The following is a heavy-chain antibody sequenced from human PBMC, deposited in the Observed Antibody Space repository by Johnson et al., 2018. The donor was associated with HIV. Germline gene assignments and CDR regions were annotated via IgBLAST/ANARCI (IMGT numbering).Heavy chain of an antibody. CDR1: GFTFDDYG. CDR3: AKVQYYYGSGSNFDI. V-gene: IGHV3-20*04. D-gene: IGHD3-10*01. Sequence: VQLVESGGGVVRPGGSLRLSCAASGFTFDDYGMSWVRQVPGKGLEWVSGINWNAGSTGYADYVKGRFTISRDNANNSLYLQMNSLRAEDTAVYYCAKVQYYYGSGSNFDIWGQGTMVTVSS. J-gene: IGHJ3*02. CDR2: INWNAGST.